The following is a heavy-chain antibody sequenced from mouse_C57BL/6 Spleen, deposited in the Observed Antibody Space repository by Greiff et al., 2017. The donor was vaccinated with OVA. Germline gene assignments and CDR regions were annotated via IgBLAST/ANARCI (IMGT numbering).Heavy chain of an antibody. CDR2: INPSSGYT. CDR1: GYTFTSYW. V-gene: IGHV1-7*01. J-gene: IGHJ3*01. Sequence: VQLQQSGAELAKPGASVKLSCKASGYTFTSYWMHWVKQRPGQGLEWIGYINPSSGYTKYNQKFKDKATLTADKSSSTAYMQLSSLTYEDSAVYYCARSEITTVVATRDFAYWGKGTLVTVSA. CDR3: ARSEITTVVATRDFAY. D-gene: IGHD1-1*01.